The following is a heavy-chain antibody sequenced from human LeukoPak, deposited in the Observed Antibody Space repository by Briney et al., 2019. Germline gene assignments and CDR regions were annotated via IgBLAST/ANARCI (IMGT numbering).Heavy chain of an antibody. CDR2: IYHSGST. CDR1: GGSISSGGYY. J-gene: IGHJ4*02. CDR3: VRRRYNYGFDS. D-gene: IGHD5-18*01. V-gene: IGHV4-30-2*01. Sequence: SQTLSLTCTVSGGSISSGGYYWSWIGQPPGKGLEWIGYIYHSGSTYYNPSLKSRVTISVDRSKNQFSLKLRSVTAADTAVFYCVRRRYNYGFDSWGQGTLVTVSS.